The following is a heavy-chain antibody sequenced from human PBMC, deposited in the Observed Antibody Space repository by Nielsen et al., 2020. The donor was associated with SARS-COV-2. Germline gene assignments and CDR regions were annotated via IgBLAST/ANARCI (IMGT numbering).Heavy chain of an antibody. CDR3: SRAFDP. V-gene: IGHV3-30*03. J-gene: IGHJ5*02. D-gene: IGHD3-10*01. CDR2: ISYDGSNK. CDR1: GFTFSSYG. Sequence: GESLKISCAASGFTFSSYGMHWVRQAPGKGLEWVAVISYDGSNKYYADSVKGRFAISRDNSKNTLYLQMNSLRAEDTAVYYCSRAFDPWGQGTLVTVSS.